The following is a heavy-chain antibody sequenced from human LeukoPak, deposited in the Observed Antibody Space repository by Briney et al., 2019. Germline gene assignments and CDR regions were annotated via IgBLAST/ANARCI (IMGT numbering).Heavy chain of an antibody. CDR2: ISGSGGKT. CDR1: GFTFSSYF. D-gene: IGHD6-13*01. V-gene: IGHV3-23*01. Sequence: GGSLRLSCAASGFTFSSYFMSWVRQAPGKGLEWVSSISGSGGKTYYTDSVKGRFTISRDNSKNMLYLQMNSLRAEDTAVYYRAKAHSSSWYYFDYWGQGTLVTVSS. CDR3: AKAHSSSWYYFDY. J-gene: IGHJ4*02.